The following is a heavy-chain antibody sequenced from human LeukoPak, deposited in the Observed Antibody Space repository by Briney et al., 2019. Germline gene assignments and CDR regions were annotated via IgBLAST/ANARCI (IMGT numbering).Heavy chain of an antibody. J-gene: IGHJ6*02. CDR1: GGSLNGHY. CDR2: GSESGGT. D-gene: IGHD1-26*01. V-gene: IGHV4-34*01. CDR3: ARRSMVRTVGYYYGMDV. Sequence: SETLSLTCAVYGGSLNGHYWSWIRQPPGKGLEWIGEGSESGGTKFNPSLKSRATISVDTSKKQFSLKLSSVTAADTAVYYCARRSMVRTVGYYYGMDVWGQGTTVTVSS.